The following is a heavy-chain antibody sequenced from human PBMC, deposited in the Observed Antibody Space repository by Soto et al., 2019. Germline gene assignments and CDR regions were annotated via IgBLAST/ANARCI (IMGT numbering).Heavy chain of an antibody. CDR3: ARDPSGWYNFDY. CDR1: GFTFSSYS. D-gene: IGHD6-19*01. CDR2: ISSSSSTI. V-gene: IGHV3-48*02. J-gene: IGHJ4*02. Sequence: EVQLVESGGGLVQPGGSLRLSCATSGFTFSSYSMNWVRQTPGKGLEWVSYISSSSSTIYYADSVKGRFTISRDNARNSLYLQLNSLRDEDTAVYYCARDPSGWYNFDYWGQGTLVTVPS.